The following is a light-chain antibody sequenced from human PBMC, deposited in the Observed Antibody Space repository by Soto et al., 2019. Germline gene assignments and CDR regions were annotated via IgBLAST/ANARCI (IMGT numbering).Light chain of an antibody. CDR3: QQYENLPT. Sequence: DIQMTQSPSSLSASVGDRVTITCRASQGIGKGLAWYQQKPGKVPTVLIYAASTLQSGVPSRFRGSGSGTDFTFTISRLQPEDIATYYCQQYENLPTFGQGTRLEIK. J-gene: IGKJ5*01. V-gene: IGKV1-27*01. CDR1: QGIGKG. CDR2: AAS.